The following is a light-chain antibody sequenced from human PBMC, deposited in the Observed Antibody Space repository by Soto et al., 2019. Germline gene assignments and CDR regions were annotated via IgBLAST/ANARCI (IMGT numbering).Light chain of an antibody. Sequence: DIQMTQSPSTLSASVRDRVTITCRASQTISSWLAWYQQKPGKAPKLLIYKASTLKSGVPSRFSGSGSGTEFTLTISSLEPEDFAVYYCQQRSNWPPITFGQGTRLEIK. CDR1: QTISSW. CDR2: KAS. V-gene: IGKV1-5*03. J-gene: IGKJ5*01. CDR3: QQRSNWPPIT.